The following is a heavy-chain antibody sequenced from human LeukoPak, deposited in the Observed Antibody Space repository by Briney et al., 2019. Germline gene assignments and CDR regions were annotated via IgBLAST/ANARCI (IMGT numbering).Heavy chain of an antibody. CDR1: GGSISTYY. CDR2: IYYSGST. D-gene: IGHD3-22*01. V-gene: IGHV4-59*01. J-gene: IGHJ4*02. Sequence: PSETLSLTCTVSGGSISTYYWSWIRQPPGKGLEWIGYIYYSGSTNYNPSLKSRVTISVDTSKNQFSLKLSSVTAADTAVYYCARVDSSGYYLGYWGQGTLVTVSS. CDR3: ARVDSSGYYLGY.